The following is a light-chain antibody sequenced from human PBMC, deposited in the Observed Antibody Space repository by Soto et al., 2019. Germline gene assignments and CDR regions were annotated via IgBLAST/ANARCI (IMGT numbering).Light chain of an antibody. CDR2: LGS. CDR3: MQALQTPPA. J-gene: IGKJ2*01. Sequence: DIVMTQSPLSLPVTPGEPASISCRSSQSLLHNNGYNYLDWYLQKPGQSPQLLLYLGSSRAAGVPDRFSGSGSGTDFTLKISRVEAEDVWVYYCMQALQTPPAFGQGTKLEIK. CDR1: QSLLHNNGYNY. V-gene: IGKV2-28*01.